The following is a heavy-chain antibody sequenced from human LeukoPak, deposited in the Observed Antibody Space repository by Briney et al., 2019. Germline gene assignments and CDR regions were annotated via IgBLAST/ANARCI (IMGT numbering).Heavy chain of an antibody. J-gene: IGHJ4*02. D-gene: IGHD3-22*01. CDR2: INHSGST. V-gene: IGHV4-34*01. Sequence: PSETLSLTCAVYGGSFSGYYWSWIRQPPGKGLEWIGEINHSGSTNYNPSLKSRVTISVDTSKNQFSLKLSSVTAADTAVYYCARGYYDSSGYYLYYFDYWGQGTLVTVSS. CDR3: ARGYYDSSGYYLYYFDY. CDR1: GGSFSGYY.